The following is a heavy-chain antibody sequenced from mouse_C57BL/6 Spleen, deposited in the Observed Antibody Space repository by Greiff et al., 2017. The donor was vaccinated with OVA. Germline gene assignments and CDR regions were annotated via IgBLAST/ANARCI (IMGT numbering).Heavy chain of an antibody. J-gene: IGHJ1*03. CDR2: IWRGGST. V-gene: IGHV2-5*01. CDR1: GFSLTSYG. Sequence: VQLQQSGPGLVQPSQSLSITCTVSGFSLTSYGVHWVRQSPGKGLEWLGVIWRGGSTDYNAAFMSRLSITKDNSKSQVFFKMNSLQADDTAIYYCAKKATVVAHWYFDVWGTGTTVTVSS. CDR3: AKKATVVAHWYFDV. D-gene: IGHD1-1*01.